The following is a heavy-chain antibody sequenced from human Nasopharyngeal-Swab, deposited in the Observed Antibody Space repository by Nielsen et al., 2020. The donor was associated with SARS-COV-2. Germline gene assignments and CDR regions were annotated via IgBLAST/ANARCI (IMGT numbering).Heavy chain of an antibody. CDR2: IYYSGST. D-gene: IGHD3-16*01. CDR1: GGSISSYY. V-gene: IGHV4-39*01. CDR3: ARQEEGDGPYWFDP. Sequence: SETLSLTCTVSGGSISSYYWGGNRQPPGKGLEWIGSIYYSGSTYYNPSLKSRVTISVDTSKNQFSLKLSSVTAADTAVYYCARQEEGDGPYWFDPWGQGTLATVSS. J-gene: IGHJ5*02.